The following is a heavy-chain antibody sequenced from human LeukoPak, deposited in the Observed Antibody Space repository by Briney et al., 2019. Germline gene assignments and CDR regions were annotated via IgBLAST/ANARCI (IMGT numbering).Heavy chain of an antibody. Sequence: QPGGSLRLSCAASGFTFSSYEMNWVRQAPGKGLEWVSYISSSGSTIYYADSVKGRFTISRDNAENSLYLQMNSLRAEDTAVYYCARAFQELPQLYYYYYMDVWGKGTTVTVSS. J-gene: IGHJ6*03. V-gene: IGHV3-48*03. CDR1: GFTFSSYE. D-gene: IGHD6-13*01. CDR3: ARAFQELPQLYYYYYMDV. CDR2: ISSSGSTI.